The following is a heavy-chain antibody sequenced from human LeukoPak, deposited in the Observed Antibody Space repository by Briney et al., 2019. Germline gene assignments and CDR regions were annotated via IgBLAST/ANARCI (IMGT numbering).Heavy chain of an antibody. J-gene: IGHJ4*02. CDR1: GFTVSSNY. D-gene: IGHD6-13*01. CDR2: LYSGGNT. CDR3: AREGASSSFGY. Sequence: GGSLRLSCVVSGFTVSSNYMSWVRQAPGKGLGWVSVLYSGGNTYHADSVKGRFTISRDNSKNTLYLQMNSLRAEDTAVYYCAREGASSSFGYWGQGTLVTVSS. V-gene: IGHV3-53*01.